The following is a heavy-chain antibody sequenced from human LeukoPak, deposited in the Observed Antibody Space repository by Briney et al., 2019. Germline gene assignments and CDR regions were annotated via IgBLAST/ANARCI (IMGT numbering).Heavy chain of an antibody. CDR1: GGSFSGYY. V-gene: IGHV4-34*01. D-gene: IGHD6-19*01. J-gene: IGHJ5*02. Sequence: SETLSLTCAVYGGSFSGYYWSWIRQPPGKGLEWIGEINHSGSTNYNPSLKSRVTISVDTSKNQFSLKLSSVTAADTAVYYCARATKQWRHNWFGPWGQGTLVTVSS. CDR3: ARATKQWRHNWFGP. CDR2: INHSGST.